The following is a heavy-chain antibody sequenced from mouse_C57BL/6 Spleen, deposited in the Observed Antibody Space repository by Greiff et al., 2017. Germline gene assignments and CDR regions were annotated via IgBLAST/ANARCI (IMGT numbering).Heavy chain of an antibody. Sequence: EVKVEESGGGLVKPGGSLKLSCAASGFTFSSYAMSWVRQTPEKRLEWVATISDGGSYTYYPDNVKGRFTISRDNAKNNLYLQMSHLKSEDTAMYYCARSYDGYYDYWGQGTTLTVSS. V-gene: IGHV5-4*03. CDR3: ARSYDGYYDY. J-gene: IGHJ2*01. D-gene: IGHD2-3*01. CDR2: ISDGGSYT. CDR1: GFTFSSYA.